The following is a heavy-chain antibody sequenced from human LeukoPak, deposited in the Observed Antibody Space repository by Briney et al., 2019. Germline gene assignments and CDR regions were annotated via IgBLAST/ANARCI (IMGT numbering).Heavy chain of an antibody. J-gene: IGHJ3*02. Sequence: SQTLSLTCAISGDSVSSNSVAWNWIRQSPSRGLEWLGRTYYRSKWYNDYAVSVRSRITINPDTSKNQFSLQLNSVTSEDTAVYYCARGRVYAFDIWGQGTMVTVSS. CDR2: TYYRSKWYN. CDR1: GDSVSSNSVA. V-gene: IGHV6-1*01. D-gene: IGHD2-8*01. CDR3: ARGRVYAFDI.